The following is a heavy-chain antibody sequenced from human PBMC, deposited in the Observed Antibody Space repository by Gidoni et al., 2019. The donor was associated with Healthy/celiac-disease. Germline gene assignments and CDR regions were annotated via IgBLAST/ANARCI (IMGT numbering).Heavy chain of an antibody. CDR3: ARYRHDSSGYYSPFDY. V-gene: IGHV4-39*07. Sequence: TYYNPSLKSRVTISVDTSKNQFSLKLSSVTAADTAVYYCARYRHDSSGYYSPFDYWGQGTLVTVSS. CDR2: T. D-gene: IGHD3-22*01. J-gene: IGHJ4*02.